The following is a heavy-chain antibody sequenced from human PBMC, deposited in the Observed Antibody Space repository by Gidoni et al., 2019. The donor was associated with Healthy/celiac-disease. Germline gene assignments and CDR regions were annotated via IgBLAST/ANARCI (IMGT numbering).Heavy chain of an antibody. J-gene: IGHJ5*02. CDR2: IYYRGST. D-gene: IGHD3-3*01. V-gene: IGHV4-39*07. CDR3: ARDAYYDFWSGYRNWFDP. CDR1: GGSISSSSYY. Sequence: QLQLQESGPGLVKPSETRSPTCTVSGGSISSSSYYWGWIRQPPGKGLEGIGSIYYRGSTYYNPSLESRVTISVDTSKNQFSMKLSSVTAADTAVYYCARDAYYDFWSGYRNWFDPWGQGTLVTVSS.